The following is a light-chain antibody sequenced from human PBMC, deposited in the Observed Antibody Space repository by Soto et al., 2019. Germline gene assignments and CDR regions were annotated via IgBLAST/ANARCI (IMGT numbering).Light chain of an antibody. Sequence: QSALTQPPSASGFPGQSVTISCTGTSRDVGYYDDVSWYQQHPGKAPKLVIYEVTKRPSGVPDRVSASKSGNTASLTVSGLRAEDEADYYCSSYAGSNNFVFGSGTKLTVL. CDR1: SRDVGYYDD. J-gene: IGLJ1*01. CDR2: EVT. CDR3: SSYAGSNNFV. V-gene: IGLV2-8*01.